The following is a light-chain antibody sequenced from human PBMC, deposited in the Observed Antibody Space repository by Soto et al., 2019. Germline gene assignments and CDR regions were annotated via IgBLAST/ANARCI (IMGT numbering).Light chain of an antibody. CDR3: QQYSTSPWT. V-gene: IGKV4-1*01. Sequence: DIVMTQSPDSLAVSLGERATINCRSSQTIFYRSKRKDYLAWYQQKPGQPPRVLIYWASTRESGVPDRFSGSGSGSDFTLTISNLQAEDVGVYYCQQYSTSPWTFGQGTKVEIK. J-gene: IGKJ1*01. CDR2: WAS. CDR1: QTIFYRSKRKDY.